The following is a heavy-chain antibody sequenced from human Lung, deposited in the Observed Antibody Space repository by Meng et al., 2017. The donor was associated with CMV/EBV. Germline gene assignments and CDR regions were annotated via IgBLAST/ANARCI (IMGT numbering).Heavy chain of an antibody. CDR2: IDSDGINI. CDR1: GFTFSTYW. D-gene: IGHD2-15*01. J-gene: IGHJ3*02. Sequence: GGSLGLXCAASGFTFSTYWMHWVRLVPGKGLVWVSRIDSDGININYADSVKGRFTISRDNARNTLYLQMDSLRVEDTAVYYCASARGVVRYAFDIWGQGTRVTVSS. CDR3: ASARGVVRYAFDI. V-gene: IGHV3-74*01.